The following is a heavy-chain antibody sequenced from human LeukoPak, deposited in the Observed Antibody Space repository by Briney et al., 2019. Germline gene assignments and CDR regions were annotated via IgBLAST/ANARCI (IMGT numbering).Heavy chain of an antibody. J-gene: IGHJ1*01. CDR1: GYTLTELS. V-gene: IGHV1-24*01. Sequence: ASVKVSCKVSGYTLTELSMHWVRQAPGKGLEWMGGFDPEDGETIYAQKFQGRVTMTEDTSTDTAYMELSSLRSEDTAVYYCATDPPYSSSWYFQHWGQGTLVNVSS. D-gene: IGHD6-13*01. CDR3: ATDPPYSSSWYFQH. CDR2: FDPEDGET.